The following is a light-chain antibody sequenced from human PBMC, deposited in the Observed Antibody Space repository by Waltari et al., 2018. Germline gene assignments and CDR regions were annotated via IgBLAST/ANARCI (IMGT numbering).Light chain of an antibody. CDR2: RNN. J-gene: IGLJ2*01. CDR3: AAWDDSLSGVV. CDR1: SSNIGNNY. Sequence: QSVLTQPPSASGTPGQRVTISCSGSSSNIGNNYVNWYHQDPGTAPKLLIYRNNVRPSGVPDRVSGSKSGTSASLAISGLRSEDEGDYYCAAWDDSLSGVVFGGGTKLTVL. V-gene: IGLV1-47*01.